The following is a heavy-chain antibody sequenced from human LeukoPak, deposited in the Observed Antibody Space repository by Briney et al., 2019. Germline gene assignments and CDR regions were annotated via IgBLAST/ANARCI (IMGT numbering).Heavy chain of an antibody. J-gene: IGHJ6*02. Sequence: GRSLRLSCVTSGVTLDDYAIHWVRQLPGKGLEWLSGISWNDGNMGYADSVKGRFITSRDNAKNSLYLQMNSLRPEDTAFYFCAKGRNSRSWSGDGMDVWGQGTTVTVSS. V-gene: IGHV3-9*01. CDR2: ISWNDGNM. D-gene: IGHD2/OR15-2a*01. CDR3: AKGRNSRSWSGDGMDV. CDR1: GVTLDDYA.